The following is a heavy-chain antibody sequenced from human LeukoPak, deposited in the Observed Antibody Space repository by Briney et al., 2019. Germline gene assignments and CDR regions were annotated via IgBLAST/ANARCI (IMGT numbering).Heavy chain of an antibody. Sequence: GGSLRLSCAASGFTFSSYAMHWVRQAPGKGLEWVAVISYDGSNKYYADSVKGRFTISRDNSKNTLYLQMNSLRAEDTAVYYCARDIVEGSHFDYWGQGTLVAVSS. CDR1: GFTFSSYA. V-gene: IGHV3-30-3*01. CDR3: ARDIVEGSHFDY. J-gene: IGHJ4*02. D-gene: IGHD3-16*02. CDR2: ISYDGSNK.